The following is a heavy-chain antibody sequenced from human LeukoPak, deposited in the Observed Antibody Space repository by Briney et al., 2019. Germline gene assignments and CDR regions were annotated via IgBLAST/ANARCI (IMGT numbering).Heavy chain of an antibody. CDR1: GFTFSSYV. Sequence: GGSLRLSCAASGFTFSSYVMHWVRQAPGKGLEWVAVIWYDGGNKYYADSVKGRFTISRDNSKNTLYLQMNSLRAEDTAVYYCARDKLVDTAMVFDYWGQGTLVTVSS. CDR2: IWYDGGNK. J-gene: IGHJ4*02. D-gene: IGHD5-18*01. V-gene: IGHV3-33*01. CDR3: ARDKLVDTAMVFDY.